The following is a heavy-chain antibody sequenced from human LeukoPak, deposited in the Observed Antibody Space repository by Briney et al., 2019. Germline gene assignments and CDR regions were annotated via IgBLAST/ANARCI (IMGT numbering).Heavy chain of an antibody. CDR3: ANGPTGYSGSWPDY. V-gene: IGHV3-30*18. CDR2: ISYDGSNK. J-gene: IGHJ4*02. Sequence: GGSLRLSCAASGFTFSSYGMHWVRQAPGKGLEWVAVISYDGSNKYYADSVKGRFTISRDNSKNTLYLQMNSLRAEDTAVYYCANGPTGYSGSWPDYWGQGTLVTVSS. CDR1: GFTFSSYG. D-gene: IGHD6-13*01.